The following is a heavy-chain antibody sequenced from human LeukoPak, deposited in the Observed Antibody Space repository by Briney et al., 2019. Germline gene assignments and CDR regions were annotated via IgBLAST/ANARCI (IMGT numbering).Heavy chain of an antibody. CDR1: GGSISSYY. CDR3: ARQGYSAYEILDY. J-gene: IGHJ4*02. D-gene: IGHD5-12*01. V-gene: IGHV4-59*08. CDR2: IYYSGST. Sequence: SETLSLTCTVSGGSISSYYWSWIRQPPGKGLEWIGYIYYSGSTNYSPSLKSRVTISVDTSKNQFSLRLSSVTAADTAVYYCARQGYSAYEILDYWGQGTLVTVSS.